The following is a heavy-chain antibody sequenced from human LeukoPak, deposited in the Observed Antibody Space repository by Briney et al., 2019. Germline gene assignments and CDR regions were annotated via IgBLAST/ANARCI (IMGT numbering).Heavy chain of an antibody. J-gene: IGHJ4*02. CDR1: GGSISSYY. V-gene: IGHV4-4*07. Sequence: SETLSLTCTVSGGSISSYYWSWIRQPAGTGLESIGRIYTSGSTNYNPSLKSRVTMSVDTSKNQFSLKLSSVTAADTAVYYCARDLNWYSGYLFDYWGQGTLVTVSS. D-gene: IGHD5-12*01. CDR2: IYTSGST. CDR3: ARDLNWYSGYLFDY.